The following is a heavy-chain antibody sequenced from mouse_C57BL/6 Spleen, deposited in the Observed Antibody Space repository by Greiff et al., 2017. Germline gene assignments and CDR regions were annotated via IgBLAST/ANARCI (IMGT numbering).Heavy chain of an antibody. CDR3: ARDGDGYYAAWCAY. CDR1: GFTFSSYA. Sequence: VKLVESGGGLVKPGGSLKLSCAASGFTFSSYAMSWVRQTPEKRLEWVATISDGGRYTYYPENVKGRFTISRDNAKNNLYLLMSHLKSEDTAMYYCARDGDGYYAAWCAYWGQGTLVTVSA. V-gene: IGHV5-4*01. D-gene: IGHD2-3*01. J-gene: IGHJ3*01. CDR2: ISDGGRYT.